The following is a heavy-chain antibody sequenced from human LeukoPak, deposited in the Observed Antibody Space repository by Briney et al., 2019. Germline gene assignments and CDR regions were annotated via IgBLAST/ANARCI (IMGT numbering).Heavy chain of an antibody. CDR3: IRGTVGAPGNDY. CDR1: GFTFSSYW. Sequence: GGSLRLSCAASGFTFSSYWMHWVRQAPGKGPVWVSRIDTDGSFTSYADFVRGRFTISRDNAKNTLYLQMSSLRAEDTAVYYCIRGTVGAPGNDYWGQGTLVTVSS. D-gene: IGHD1-26*01. CDR2: IDTDGSFT. V-gene: IGHV3-74*01. J-gene: IGHJ4*02.